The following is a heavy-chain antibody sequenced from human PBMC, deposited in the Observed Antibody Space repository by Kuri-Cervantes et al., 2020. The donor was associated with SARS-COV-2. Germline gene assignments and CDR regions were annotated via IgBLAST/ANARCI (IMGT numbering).Heavy chain of an antibody. CDR2: ISATGNT. D-gene: IGHD2-21*01. CDR3: SRGGRRAGAYYFDL. V-gene: IGHV4-4*07. J-gene: IGHJ4*02. Sequence: GSLRLSCSVTGGSISGYYWSWIRQSAAKELKWIGRISATGNTNYIPGLKSRVTMSVDTSQSQFSLRLNSVTAADPATYYCSRGGRRAGAYYFDLWGPGILVTVSS. CDR1: GGSISGYY.